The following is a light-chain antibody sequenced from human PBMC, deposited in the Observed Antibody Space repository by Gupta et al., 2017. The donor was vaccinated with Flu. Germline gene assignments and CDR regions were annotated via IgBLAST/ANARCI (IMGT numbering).Light chain of an antibody. CDR3: QQRSTWPPT. J-gene: IGKJ1*01. V-gene: IGKV3-11*01. CDR2: DAS. Sequence: EIVLTQSPATLSLSPGERATLPFMASQSVSSYLAWHQQKPVQVPRLLIYDASNRATGPPATFTGCGSLTHFSLSISSLAPEAFAVYYCQQRSTWPPTSGEGTKVE. CDR1: QSVSSY.